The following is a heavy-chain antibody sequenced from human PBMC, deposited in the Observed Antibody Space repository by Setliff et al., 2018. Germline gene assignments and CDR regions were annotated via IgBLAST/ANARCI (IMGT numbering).Heavy chain of an antibody. D-gene: IGHD2-2*01. J-gene: IGHJ4*02. CDR1: GYTFTSYG. Sequence: ASVKVSCKAFGYTFTSYGVSWVRQAPGQGLEWMGWISAYNGNINYAQKFQGRVTMTTDTPTSTAYMELRSLRSDDTAVYYCARGPPDFVVVPAAAKFDFWGQGTLVTVSS. CDR3: ARGPPDFVVVPAAAKFDF. V-gene: IGHV1-18*01. CDR2: ISAYNGNI.